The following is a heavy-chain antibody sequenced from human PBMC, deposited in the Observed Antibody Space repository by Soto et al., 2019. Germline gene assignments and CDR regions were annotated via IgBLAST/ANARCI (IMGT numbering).Heavy chain of an antibody. D-gene: IGHD3-22*01. V-gene: IGHV1-18*01. J-gene: IGHJ4*02. Sequence: QVHLVQSGAEVKKPGASVKVACKASGYRITSYGISWVRQAPGQGLEWMGWISVYNGNTSYAQKLQGRVTMTTDTSTSTAYMELRSLRSDDSAVYYCARDSPYDDSSGYSPDYWGQGTLVIVSS. CDR2: ISVYNGNT. CDR1: GYRITSYG. CDR3: ARDSPYDDSSGYSPDY.